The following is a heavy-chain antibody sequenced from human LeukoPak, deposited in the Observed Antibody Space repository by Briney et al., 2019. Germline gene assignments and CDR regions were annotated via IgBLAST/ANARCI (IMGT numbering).Heavy chain of an antibody. CDR2: IYYSGST. CDR1: GGSISSYY. V-gene: IGHV4-59*01. CDR3: ARDQSATGLGIDY. D-gene: IGHD1-14*01. Sequence: PSETLSLTCTVSGGSISSYYWSWIRQPPGKGLEWIGYIYYSGSTNYNPSLKSRVTISVDTSKNQFSLKLSSVTAADTAVYYCARDQSATGLGIDYWGQGTLVTVSS. J-gene: IGHJ4*02.